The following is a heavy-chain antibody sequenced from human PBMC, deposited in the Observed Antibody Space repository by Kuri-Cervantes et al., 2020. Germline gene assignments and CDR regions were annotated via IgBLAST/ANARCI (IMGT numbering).Heavy chain of an antibody. V-gene: IGHV3-15*01. CDR3: ARDRQAVYMDV. Sequence: GGSLRLSCAASGFTFSNAWMSWVRQAPGKGLEWVGRIKSKTDGGTTDYAAPVKGRFTISRDDSKNTLYLQMNSLRAEDTAVYYCARDRQAVYMDVWGKGTTVTVSS. D-gene: IGHD6-25*01. CDR1: GFTFSNAW. J-gene: IGHJ6*03. CDR2: IKSKTDGGTT.